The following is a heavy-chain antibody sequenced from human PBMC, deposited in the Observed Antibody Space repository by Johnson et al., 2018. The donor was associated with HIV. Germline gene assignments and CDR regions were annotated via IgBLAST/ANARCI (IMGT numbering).Heavy chain of an antibody. CDR3: ARDQFGTITTGGDGAFDI. V-gene: IGHV3-30-3*01. J-gene: IGHJ3*02. D-gene: IGHD5-24*01. CDR1: GFTFSSYA. CDR2: ISYDGSNK. Sequence: VQLVESGGGVVQPGRSLRLSCAASGFTFSSYAMHWVRQAPGKGLEWVAVISYDGSNKYYADSVKGRFTISRDNSKNTLYLQMNILRAEDTAVFYCARDQFGTITTGGDGAFDIWGQGTMVTVSS.